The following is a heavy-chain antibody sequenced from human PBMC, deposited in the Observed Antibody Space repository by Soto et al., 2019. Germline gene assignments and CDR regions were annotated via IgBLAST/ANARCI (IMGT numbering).Heavy chain of an antibody. V-gene: IGHV3-53*01. Sequence: EVQLVESGGGLIQPGGSLRLSCAASGFSVSNSYMGWVRLAPGKGLEWVSFIYSVGSTYYRDSVKGRFTISRDTSKNIVHLQMNGLRAEDTAVYYCARALPPGWEIRGGYFDSWGQGTLVTVSS. CDR3: ARALPPGWEIRGGYFDS. J-gene: IGHJ4*02. CDR2: IYSVGST. CDR1: GFSVSNSY. D-gene: IGHD3-10*01.